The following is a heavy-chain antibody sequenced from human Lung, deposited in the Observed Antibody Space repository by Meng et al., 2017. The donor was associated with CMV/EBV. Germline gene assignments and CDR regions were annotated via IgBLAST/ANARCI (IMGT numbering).Heavy chain of an antibody. CDR2: ISWNTRGL. J-gene: IGHJ5*02. D-gene: IGHD3-3*01. Sequence: GGSLRLXCAASGFTFDDYAMHWVRQVPGKGLEWVAGISWNTRGLAYADSVKGRFTISRDNANHSLHLQMDSLRVGDSALYYCVKAGVDFFGSQRGWFDRXGQGXLVTVSS. CDR3: VKAGVDFFGSQRGWFDR. V-gene: IGHV3-9*01. CDR1: GFTFDDYA.